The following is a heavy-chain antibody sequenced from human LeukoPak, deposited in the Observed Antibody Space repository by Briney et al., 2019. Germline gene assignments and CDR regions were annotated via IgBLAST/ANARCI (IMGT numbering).Heavy chain of an antibody. CDR3: AKTPRNSGWQSD. D-gene: IGHD6-19*01. V-gene: IGHV3-23*01. Sequence: GGSLRLSCAASGFTFSSFEMNWVRQAPGKGLEWVSATSGSGGSTYYADSVKGRFTISRDNSKNTLYLQMNSLRAEDTAVYYCAKTPRNSGWQSDGGQGTLVTVSS. CDR1: GFTFSSFE. J-gene: IGHJ4*02. CDR2: TSGSGGST.